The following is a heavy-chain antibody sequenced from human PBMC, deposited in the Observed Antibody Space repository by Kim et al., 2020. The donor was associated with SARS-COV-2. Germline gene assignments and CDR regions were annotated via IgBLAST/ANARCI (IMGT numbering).Heavy chain of an antibody. D-gene: IGHD3-22*01. CDR1: GYTFTSYY. Sequence: ASVKVSCKASGYTFTSYYMHWVRQAPGQGLEWMGIINPSGGSTSYAQKFQGRVTMNRDTSTSPVYMEQSTLSSEDTAVYYCARDHQTYYCDSSGYSFDYWGQGTLVTVSS. CDR2: INPSGGST. J-gene: IGHJ4*02. V-gene: IGHV1-46*01. CDR3: ARDHQTYYCDSSGYSFDY.